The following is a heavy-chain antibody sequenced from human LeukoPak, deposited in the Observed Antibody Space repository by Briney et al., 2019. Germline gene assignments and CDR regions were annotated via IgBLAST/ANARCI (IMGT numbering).Heavy chain of an antibody. D-gene: IGHD6-19*01. CDR1: GFTFSSYS. Sequence: GGSLRLSCAASGFTFSSYSMNWVRQAPGKGLEWVSSISSSSSYIYYADSVKGRFTISRDNAKNSLYLQMNSLRAEDTAVYYCARVAVAGIFLDYWGQGTLVTVSS. CDR3: ARVAVAGIFLDY. V-gene: IGHV3-21*01. J-gene: IGHJ4*02. CDR2: ISSSSSYI.